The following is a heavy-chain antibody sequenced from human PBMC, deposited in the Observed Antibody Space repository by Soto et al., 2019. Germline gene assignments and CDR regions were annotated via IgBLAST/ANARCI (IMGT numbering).Heavy chain of an antibody. V-gene: IGHV5-51*01. CDR3: ARTAAAGKYYYGVDV. CDR2: IYPGDSDT. Sequence: GESLKISCKGSGYSFTSYWIGWVRQMPGKGLEWMGIIYPGDSDTRYSPSFQGQVTISADKSISTAYLQWISLKASDTAIYYCARTAAAGKYYYGVDVWGQGTTVTVSS. J-gene: IGHJ6*02. D-gene: IGHD6-13*01. CDR1: GYSFTSYW.